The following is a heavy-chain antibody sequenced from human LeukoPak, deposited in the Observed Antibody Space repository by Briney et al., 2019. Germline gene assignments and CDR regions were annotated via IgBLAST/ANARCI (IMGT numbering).Heavy chain of an antibody. CDR2: IYYSGVT. Sequence: KASETLSLTCTVSGGSFGTYYWNWIRQPPGKGLEWIGYIYYSGVTNYNPSLKSRVTISIDTSKNRLSLKLSSVTAADTAVYYCARARGYSGYDWGFDYWGQGTLVTVSS. V-gene: IGHV4-59*01. D-gene: IGHD5-12*01. CDR1: GGSFGTYY. CDR3: ARARGYSGYDWGFDY. J-gene: IGHJ4*02.